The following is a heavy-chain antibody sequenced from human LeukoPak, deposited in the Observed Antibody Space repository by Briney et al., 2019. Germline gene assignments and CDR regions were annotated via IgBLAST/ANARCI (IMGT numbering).Heavy chain of an antibody. V-gene: IGHV3-33*06. CDR3: AKGGNYYNFDY. CDR1: GFTFSSYG. Sequence: PGRSLRLSCAASGFTFSSYGMHWVRQAPGKGLEWVAVIWYDGSNKYYADSVKGRFTISRDNSKNTLYLQMNSLRAEDTAVYYCAKGGNYYNFDYWGQGTLVTVSS. CDR2: IWYDGSNK. J-gene: IGHJ4*02. D-gene: IGHD1-26*01.